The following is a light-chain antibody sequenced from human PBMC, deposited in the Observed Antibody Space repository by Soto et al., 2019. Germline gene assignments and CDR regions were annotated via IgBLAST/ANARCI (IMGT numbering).Light chain of an antibody. V-gene: IGLV1-40*01. CDR2: GNT. CDR1: SSNIGAGYD. CDR3: QSFDSYLVV. Sequence: QSVLTQPPSVSGAPGQRVTISCTGSSSNIGAGYDVHWYQQLPGTVPKLLIYGNTNRPSGVPDRFSGSKSGTSASLAITGLQAEDEVDYYCQSFDSYLVVFGGGTKLTVL. J-gene: IGLJ2*01.